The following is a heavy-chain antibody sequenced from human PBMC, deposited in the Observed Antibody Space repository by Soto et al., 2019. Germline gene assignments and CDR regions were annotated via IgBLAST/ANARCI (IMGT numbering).Heavy chain of an antibody. CDR1: GFSLSTSGVG. V-gene: IGHV2-5*02. J-gene: IGHJ5*02. Sequence: QITLKESGPPLVKPTQTLTLTCTFSGFSLSTSGVGVGWIRQPPGKALEWLALIYWDDDKRYSPSLKSRLTITKDTSKNQVVLTMTNMDPVDTATYYCVHNIVLVPAAMTGWFDPWGQGTLVTVSS. D-gene: IGHD2-2*01. CDR2: IYWDDDK. CDR3: VHNIVLVPAAMTGWFDP.